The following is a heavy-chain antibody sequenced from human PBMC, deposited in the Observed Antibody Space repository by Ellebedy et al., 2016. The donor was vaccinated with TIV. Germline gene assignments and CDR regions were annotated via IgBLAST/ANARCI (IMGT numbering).Heavy chain of an antibody. CDR3: ARSEAWPSLVPILPFDY. CDR1: GFTFSSSG. V-gene: IGHV3-30*02. CDR2: IRFDGNNA. J-gene: IGHJ4*02. D-gene: IGHD3-10*01. Sequence: GESLKISCAASGFTFSSSGMNWVRQAPGKGLEWVAFIRFDGNNAYYADSAKGRFTISRDNSKNTLYLQMNSLRADDTAVYYCARSEAWPSLVPILPFDYWGQGTLVTVSS.